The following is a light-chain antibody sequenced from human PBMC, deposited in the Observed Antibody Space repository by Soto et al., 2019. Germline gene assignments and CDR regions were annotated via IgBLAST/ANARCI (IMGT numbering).Light chain of an antibody. V-gene: IGKV3-15*01. Sequence: EVVMTQSPATVSVSPGERATLSCRASQSISNNLARYQQRPGQAPRLLMYGASIRATGIPATFSGSGSATEFTLTISRLEPEDFAVYYCQQYNNWPLTFGQGTKVDI. J-gene: IGKJ1*01. CDR3: QQYNNWPLT. CDR1: QSISNN. CDR2: GAS.